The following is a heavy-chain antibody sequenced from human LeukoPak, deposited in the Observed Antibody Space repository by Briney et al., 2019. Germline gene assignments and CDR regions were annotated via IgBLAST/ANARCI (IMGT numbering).Heavy chain of an antibody. V-gene: IGHV4-34*01. J-gene: IGHJ3*02. CDR3: AREVGAIDDAFDI. CDR2: INHSGST. Sequence: SETLSLTCAVYGGSFSGYYWSWIRQPPGKGLEWIGEINHSGSTNYNPSLKSRVTISVDTSKNQFSLKLSSVTAADTAVYYCAREVGAIDDAFDIWGQGTMVTVSS. CDR1: GGSFSGYY. D-gene: IGHD1-26*01.